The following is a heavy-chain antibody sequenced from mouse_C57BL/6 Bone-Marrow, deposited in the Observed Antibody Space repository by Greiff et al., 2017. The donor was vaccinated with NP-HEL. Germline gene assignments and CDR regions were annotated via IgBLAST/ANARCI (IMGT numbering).Heavy chain of an antibody. D-gene: IGHD2-4*01. CDR2: IDPEDGDT. CDR1: GFNIKDYY. CDR3: TTGVYYDYDGYAMDY. V-gene: IGHV14-1*01. Sequence: VQLQQSGAELVRPGASVKLSCTASGFNIKDYYMHWVKQRPEQGLEWIGRIDPEDGDTEYAPKFQGKATMTADTSSNTAYLQLSSLTSEDTAVYYCTTGVYYDYDGYAMDYGGQGTSVTVSS. J-gene: IGHJ4*01.